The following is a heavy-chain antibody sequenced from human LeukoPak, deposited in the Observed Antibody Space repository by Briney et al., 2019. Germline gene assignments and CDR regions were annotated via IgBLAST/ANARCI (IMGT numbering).Heavy chain of an antibody. CDR2: IYYSGST. J-gene: IGHJ4*02. Sequence: PSETLSLTCTVSGGSISSYYWSWIRQPPGKGLEWIGYIYYSGSTNYNPSLKSRVTISVDTSKNQFSLELSSVTAADTAVYYCARPSLEGFGELYFDYWGQGTLVTVSS. CDR1: GGSISSYY. V-gene: IGHV4-59*12. CDR3: ARPSLEGFGELYFDY. D-gene: IGHD3-10*01.